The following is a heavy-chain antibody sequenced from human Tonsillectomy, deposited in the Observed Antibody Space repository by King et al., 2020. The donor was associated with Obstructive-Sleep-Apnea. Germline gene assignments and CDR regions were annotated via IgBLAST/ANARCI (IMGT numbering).Heavy chain of an antibody. CDR2: ISSSSGFR. Sequence: EVQLVESGGGLVKPGGSLRLSCVVSGFTFSDYSMNWVRQAPGKGLEWVSSISSSSGFRYFTDSVKGRLTISRDNAKNSLYLQMNSLRAEETAVYYCARDPGNGAWYTVDYWGQGTLVTVSS. CDR1: GFTFSDYS. V-gene: IGHV3-21*01. CDR3: ARDPGNGAWYTVDY. D-gene: IGHD6-19*01. J-gene: IGHJ4*02.